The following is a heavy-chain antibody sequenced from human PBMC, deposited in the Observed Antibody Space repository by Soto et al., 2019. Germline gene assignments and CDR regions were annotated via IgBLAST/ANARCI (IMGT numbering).Heavy chain of an antibody. CDR3: AKEGRYGDYVDY. J-gene: IGHJ4*02. CDR2: IPNDGSNK. V-gene: IGHV3-30*18. CDR1: GFTFSSYG. Sequence: QVQLVESGGGVVQPGRSLRLSCPASGFTFSSYGMHWVRQAPGKGLEWVAVIPNDGSNKYYADSVKGRFTISRDNSKNTLYLQMNGLRAEDTAVYYCAKEGRYGDYVDYWGQGTLVTVSS. D-gene: IGHD4-17*01.